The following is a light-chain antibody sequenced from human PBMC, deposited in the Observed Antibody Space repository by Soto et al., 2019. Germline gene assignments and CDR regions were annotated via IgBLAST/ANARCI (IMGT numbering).Light chain of an antibody. CDR1: QSIGIW. CDR3: QQYKDYSWT. V-gene: IGKV1-5*03. CDR2: KAS. Sequence: IQMTQSPSTLSASVGDRVAITCRASQSIGIWLAWYQQKPGKAPRFLIYKASTLESGVPSRFSGSGSGTEFPLTISSLQPEDFGRYYCQQYKDYSWTFGQGTKVEIK. J-gene: IGKJ1*01.